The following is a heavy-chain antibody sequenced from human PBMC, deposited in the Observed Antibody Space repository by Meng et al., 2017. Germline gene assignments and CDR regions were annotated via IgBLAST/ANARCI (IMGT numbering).Heavy chain of an antibody. D-gene: IGHD3-10*01. CDR3: ARDRVYYYGSGSYYYFDY. CDR1: GYTFTSYY. CDR2: INPSGGST. J-gene: IGHJ4*02. V-gene: IGHV1-46*01. Sequence: ASVKVSCKASGYTFTSYYMHWVRQAPGQGLEWMGIINPSGGSTSYAQKFQGRVTMTRDTSTSTVYMELSSLRSEDTAVYYCARDRVYYYGSGSYYYFDYWGQGTLVTVSS.